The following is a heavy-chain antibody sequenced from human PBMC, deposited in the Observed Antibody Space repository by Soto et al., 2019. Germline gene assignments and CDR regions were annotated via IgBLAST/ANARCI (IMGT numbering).Heavy chain of an antibody. D-gene: IGHD3-3*01. J-gene: IGHJ4*02. CDR2: IYFSGTT. CDR3: ASPRQGNYDFLSGYYALDY. Sequence: SETLSLTCTVSGGSISSGGYYWSWIRQYPGKGLDWIGYIYFSGTTYYNPSLKSRVTISVDTPKRRFSLNLRSVTAADTAVYYCASPRQGNYDFLSGYYALDYWSQGTLVTVSS. V-gene: IGHV4-31*03. CDR1: GGSISSGGYY.